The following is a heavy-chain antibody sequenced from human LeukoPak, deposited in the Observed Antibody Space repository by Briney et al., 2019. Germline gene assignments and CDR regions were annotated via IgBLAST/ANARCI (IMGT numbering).Heavy chain of an antibody. Sequence: GRSLRLSCAASGFTFSSYGTHWVRQAPGKGLEWVAVIWYDGSNKYYADSVKGRFTISRDNSKDTLFLQMHSLRPGDTAVYYCVREDTPATANYWGQGTLVTISS. CDR3: VREDTPATANY. CDR1: GFTFSSYG. CDR2: IWYDGSNK. J-gene: IGHJ4*02. D-gene: IGHD2-21*02. V-gene: IGHV3-33*01.